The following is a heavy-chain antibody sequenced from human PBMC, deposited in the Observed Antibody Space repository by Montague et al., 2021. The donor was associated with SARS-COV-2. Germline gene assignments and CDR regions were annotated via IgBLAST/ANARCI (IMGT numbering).Heavy chain of an antibody. Sequence: SDTLSLTCTLSGGSISSYYWSWIRQPPGKGLEWIGYLYYSGSTNYNPSLKSRVTISVDTSKNQFSLRLNSVTAADTAVYYCARHPPGYRYFYCLDVWGKGTTVTVSS. CDR1: GGSISSYY. CDR2: LYYSGST. CDR3: ARHPPGYRYFYCLDV. D-gene: IGHD1-1*01. V-gene: IGHV4-59*07. J-gene: IGHJ6*03.